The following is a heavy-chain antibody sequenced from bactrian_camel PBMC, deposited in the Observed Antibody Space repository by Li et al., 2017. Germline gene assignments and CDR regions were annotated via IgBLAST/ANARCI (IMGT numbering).Heavy chain of an antibody. CDR1: GFISSSYG. CDR2: IYRDGSNT. CDR3: AADPPWESECPSIGAPAEFDY. Sequence: HVQLVESGGGLVQPGGSLRLSCAASGFISSSYGMSWVRQAPGKGLEWVSGIYRDGSNTYYLDSVKGRFTISKDDADNTLYLQMNSLKPEDTAMYYCAADPPWESECPSIGAPAEFDYWGQGTQVTVS. V-gene: IGHV3S7*01. J-gene: IGHJ4*01.